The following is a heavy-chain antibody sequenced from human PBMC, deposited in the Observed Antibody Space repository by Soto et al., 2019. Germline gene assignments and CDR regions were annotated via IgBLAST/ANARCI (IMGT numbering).Heavy chain of an antibody. Sequence: SETLSLTCTVSGGSISSGSNYWSWVRQPPGKGLEWIGEIYHSGSTNYNPSLKSRVTISVDKSKNQFSLKLSSVTAADTAVYYCARESVVVPAAIFGNYYYYYGMDVWGQGTTVTVSS. J-gene: IGHJ6*02. CDR3: ARESVVVPAAIFGNYYYYYGMDV. CDR1: GGSISSGSNY. V-gene: IGHV4-4*02. D-gene: IGHD2-2*01. CDR2: IYHSGST.